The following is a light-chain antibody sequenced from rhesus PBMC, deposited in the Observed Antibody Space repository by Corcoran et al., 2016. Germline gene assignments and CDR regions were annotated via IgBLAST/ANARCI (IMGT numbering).Light chain of an antibody. V-gene: IGKV3-24*04. Sequence: EIVMTQSPATLALSPGERATLSCRASQSVSSYLAWYQQKPGPAPRLLISSASSRATGIPDRFSGSGSGTEFTLTISSLEPEDVGFYFCLQSSNWPRTFGQGTKVEIK. CDR3: LQSSNWPRT. CDR1: QSVSSY. CDR2: SAS. J-gene: IGKJ1*01.